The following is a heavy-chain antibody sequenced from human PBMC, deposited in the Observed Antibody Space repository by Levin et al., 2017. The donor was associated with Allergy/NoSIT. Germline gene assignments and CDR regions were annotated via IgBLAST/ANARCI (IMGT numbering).Heavy chain of an antibody. CDR1: GFTVSSNY. V-gene: IGHV3-66*01. Sequence: GESLKISCAASGFTVSSNYMSWVRQAPGKGLEWVSVIYSGGSTYYADSVKGRFTISRDNSKNTLYLQMNSLRAEDTAVYYCARAVQWFGGVDVWGKGTTVTVSS. CDR3: ARAVQWFGGVDV. J-gene: IGHJ6*04. D-gene: IGHD3-10*01. CDR2: IYSGGST.